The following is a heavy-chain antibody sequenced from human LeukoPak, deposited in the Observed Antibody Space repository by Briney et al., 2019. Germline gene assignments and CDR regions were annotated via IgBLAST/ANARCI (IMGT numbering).Heavy chain of an antibody. CDR2: ISYDGSNK. CDR3: ARDGIKAAAGPYYYYYMDV. D-gene: IGHD6-13*01. V-gene: IGHV3-30*04. CDR1: GFTFSGSA. J-gene: IGHJ6*03. Sequence: GGSLRLSCAASGFTFSGSAMHWVRQAPGKGLEWVAVISYDGSNKYYADSVKGRFTISRDNSKNTLDLQMNSLRAEDTAVYYCARDGIKAAAGPYYYYYMDVWGKGTTVTVSS.